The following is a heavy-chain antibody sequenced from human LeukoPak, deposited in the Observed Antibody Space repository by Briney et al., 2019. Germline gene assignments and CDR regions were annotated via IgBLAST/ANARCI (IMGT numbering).Heavy chain of an antibody. CDR2: IRSSRSYI. CDR1: GFTFSSYS. J-gene: IGHJ6*02. CDR3: ASPMENSSGWFRSFGMDV. Sequence: GGSLRLSCAASGFTFSSYSMNWVRQAPGKGLEWVSSIRSSRSYIYYADSVKGRFTISRDNAKNSLYLQMNSLRAEDTAVYYCASPMENSSGWFRSFGMDVWGQGTTVTVSS. V-gene: IGHV3-21*01. D-gene: IGHD6-19*01.